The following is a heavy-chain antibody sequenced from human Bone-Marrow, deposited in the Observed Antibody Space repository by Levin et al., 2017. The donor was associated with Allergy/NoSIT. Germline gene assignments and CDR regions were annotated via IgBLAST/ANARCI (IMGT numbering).Heavy chain of an antibody. D-gene: IGHD1-7*01. V-gene: IGHV3-66*02. J-gene: IGHJ4*02. CDR1: GFTVSTNY. Sequence: GASVKVSCAASGFTVSTNYMHWVRQAPGKGLEWVSIIYSGGSTFYADSVRGRFTISRDNSNNTLYLQINRLRPEDTAVYYCVRENNWNYDSYFDSWGQGTLVTVSS. CDR2: IYSGGST. CDR3: VRENNWNYDSYFDS.